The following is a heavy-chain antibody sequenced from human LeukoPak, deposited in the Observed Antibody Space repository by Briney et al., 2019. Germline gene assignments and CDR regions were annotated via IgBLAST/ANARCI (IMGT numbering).Heavy chain of an antibody. CDR3: ARLDYYDILTGYSL. J-gene: IGHJ4*02. Sequence: GGSLRLSCAASGFTFSSYWMSWVRQAPGEGLEWVANIKQDGSEKYYVDSVKGRFTISRDNAKNSLYLQMNSLRAEDTAVYYCARLDYYDILTGYSLWGQGTLVTVSS. CDR2: IKQDGSEK. CDR1: GFTFSSYW. V-gene: IGHV3-7*01. D-gene: IGHD3-9*01.